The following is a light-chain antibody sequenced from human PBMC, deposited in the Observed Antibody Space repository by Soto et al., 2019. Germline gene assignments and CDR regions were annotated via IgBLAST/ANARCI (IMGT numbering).Light chain of an antibody. J-gene: IGKJ1*01. CDR3: MQALRAPPT. V-gene: IGKV2-28*01. CDR2: LTS. CDR1: QSLLQTNGYTY. Sequence: DIVMTQSPLPLPVTPGEPASISCRSSQSLLQTNGYTYLDWYLQKPGQSPQLLIYLTSIRASGVPDRFSGSGSGTDFTLKISRVEAEDVGVYHCMQALRAPPTFGQGTKVDIK.